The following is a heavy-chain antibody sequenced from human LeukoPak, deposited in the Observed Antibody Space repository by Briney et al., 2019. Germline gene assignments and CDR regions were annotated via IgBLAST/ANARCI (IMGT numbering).Heavy chain of an antibody. CDR1: GFPFSSYW. J-gene: IGHJ4*02. D-gene: IGHD6-19*01. Sequence: PGGSLRLSCAASGFPFSSYWMSWVGQAPGKGLEWVANIKQDGSEKYYVDSVKGRFTISRDNAKNSLYLQMNSLRAEDTAVYYCARDSGYSSGWYDYWGQGTLVTVSS. CDR3: ARDSGYSSGWYDY. CDR2: IKQDGSEK. V-gene: IGHV3-7*01.